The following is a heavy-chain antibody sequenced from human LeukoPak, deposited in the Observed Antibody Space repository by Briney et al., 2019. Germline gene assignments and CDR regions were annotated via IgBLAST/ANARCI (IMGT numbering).Heavy chain of an antibody. J-gene: IGHJ1*01. CDR1: GYTFTSYY. D-gene: IGHD6-6*01. Sequence: ASVKVSCKASGYTFTSYYMHWVRQAPGQGLEWMGIINPSGGSTSYAQKFQGRVTMTRDMSTSTVYMELSSLRSEDTAVYYCARALGYSSSSLSEYFQHWGQGTLVTVSS. CDR2: INPSGGST. CDR3: ARALGYSSSSLSEYFQH. V-gene: IGHV1-46*01.